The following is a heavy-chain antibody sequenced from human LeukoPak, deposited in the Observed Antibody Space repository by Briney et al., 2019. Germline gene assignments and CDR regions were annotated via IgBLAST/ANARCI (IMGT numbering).Heavy chain of an antibody. CDR2: IYYSGST. Sequence: SETLSLTCTVSGGSISSSSYYWGWIRQPPGKGLEWIGSIYYSGSTYYNPPLKSRVTISVDTSKNQFSLKLSSVTAADTAVYYCARIGYYDYVWGSYRGYYFDYWGQGTLVTVSS. V-gene: IGHV4-39*01. J-gene: IGHJ4*02. CDR1: GGSISSSSYY. CDR3: ARIGYYDYVWGSYRGYYFDY. D-gene: IGHD3-16*02.